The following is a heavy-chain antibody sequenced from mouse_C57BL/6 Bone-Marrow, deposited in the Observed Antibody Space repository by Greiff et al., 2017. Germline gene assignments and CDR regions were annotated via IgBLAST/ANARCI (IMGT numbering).Heavy chain of an antibody. Sequence: QVQLKESGAELARPGASVKLSCKASGYTFTSYGISWVKQRTGQGLEWIGEIYPRSGNTYYNEKFKGKATLTADKSSSTAYMELRSLTSEDSAVYFCARGPLNWYFDVWGTGTTVTVSS. J-gene: IGHJ1*03. CDR3: ARGPLNWYFDV. V-gene: IGHV1-81*01. CDR2: IYPRSGNT. CDR1: GYTFTSYG.